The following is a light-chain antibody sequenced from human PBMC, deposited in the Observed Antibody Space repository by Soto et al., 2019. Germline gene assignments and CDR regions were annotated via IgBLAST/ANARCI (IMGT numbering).Light chain of an antibody. CDR3: LHDYSYPLT. J-gene: IGKJ1*01. CDR1: QGIRTD. V-gene: IGKV1-6*02. Sequence: AIQLTQSPSSLSASVGDRVTITCRASQGIRTDFGWYRQKPGRAPEFLISGASSLQSGVPSRFSGSGSGTDFTLTIFSLQPEDFATYYCLHDYSYPLTFGQGTKVEIK. CDR2: GAS.